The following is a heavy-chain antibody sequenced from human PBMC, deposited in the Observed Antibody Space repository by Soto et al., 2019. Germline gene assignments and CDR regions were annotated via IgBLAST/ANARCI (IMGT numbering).Heavy chain of an antibody. CDR1: GFTFSSYG. J-gene: IGHJ3*02. CDR2: IWYVGSNK. Sequence: QVQLVESGGGVVQPGRSLRLSCAASGFTFSSYGMHWVRQAPGKGLEWVAVIWYVGSNKYYADSVKGRFTISRDNSKNTLYLQMNSLRAEDTAVYYCARENYDFWSGYHPRHAFDIWGQGTMVTVSS. D-gene: IGHD3-3*01. V-gene: IGHV3-33*01. CDR3: ARENYDFWSGYHPRHAFDI.